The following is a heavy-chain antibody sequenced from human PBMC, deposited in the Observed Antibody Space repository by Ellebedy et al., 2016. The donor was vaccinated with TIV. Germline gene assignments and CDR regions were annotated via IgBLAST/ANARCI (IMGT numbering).Heavy chain of an antibody. CDR1: GYTLTTYF. CDR2: INPRSGST. CDR3: ASAHYFDGRFND. D-gene: IGHD2/OR15-2a*01. J-gene: IGHJ4*02. V-gene: IGHV1-46*01. Sequence: AASVKVSCKASGYTLTTYFMNWVRQAPGQGLEWMGIINPRSGSTNYAQKFQGRVAMTSDTSTSTVHMDLSSLRSEDTAGYYCASAHYFDGRFNDWGQGTLVTVSS.